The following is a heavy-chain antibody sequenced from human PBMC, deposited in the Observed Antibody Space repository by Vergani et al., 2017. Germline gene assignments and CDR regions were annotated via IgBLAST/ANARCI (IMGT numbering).Heavy chain of an antibody. CDR2: ISGSGGST. CDR1: GFTFSSYA. D-gene: IGHD3-22*01. V-gene: IGHV3-23*01. J-gene: IGHJ6*02. Sequence: EVQLLESGGGLVQPGGSLRLSCAASGFTFSSYAMSWVRQAPGKGLEWVSAISGSGGSTYYADSVKGRFTISRDNSKNTLYLQMNSLRAEDTAVYYCAKLDGYYDSSVYYYSSRDYYGMDVWGQGTTVTVSS. CDR3: AKLDGYYDSSVYYYSSRDYYGMDV.